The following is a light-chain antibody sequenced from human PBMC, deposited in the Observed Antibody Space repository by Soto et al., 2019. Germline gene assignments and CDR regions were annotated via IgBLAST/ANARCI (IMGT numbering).Light chain of an antibody. CDR1: SSDVGGYNF. J-gene: IGLJ1*01. CDR3: SSYAATNNYV. CDR2: EVT. Sequence: SALTPPPSASGSPGQSVTISCTGTSSDVGGYNFVSWYRQYPGKAPQLIIYEVTKRPSGFPDRFSGSKSGNTASLTVSGLQAEDEADYYCSSYAATNNYVFGSGTKVTVL. V-gene: IGLV2-8*01.